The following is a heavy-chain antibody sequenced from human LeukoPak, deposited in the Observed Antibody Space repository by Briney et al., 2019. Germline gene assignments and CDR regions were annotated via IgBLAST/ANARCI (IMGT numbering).Heavy chain of an antibody. Sequence: GGSLRLSCAASGFTFSSYWMSWVRQAPGKGLEWVANIKQDGSEKYYVDSVKGRFTISRDNAKNSLYLQMNSLRAEDTAVYYCARSITMVRGVIYYYYYMDVWGKGTTVTISS. D-gene: IGHD3-10*01. CDR3: ARSITMVRGVIYYYYYMDV. J-gene: IGHJ6*03. CDR2: IKQDGSEK. CDR1: GFTFSSYW. V-gene: IGHV3-7*01.